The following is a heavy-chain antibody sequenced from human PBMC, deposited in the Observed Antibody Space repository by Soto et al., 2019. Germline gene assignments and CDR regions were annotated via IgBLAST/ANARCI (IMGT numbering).Heavy chain of an antibody. CDR1: GGTFSSYA. D-gene: IGHD6-13*01. V-gene: IGHV1-69*06. Sequence: QVQLVQSGAEVKKPGSSVKVSCKASGGTFSSYAISWVRQAPGQGLEWMGGIIPIFGTANYAQKFEGRVTITADKSTSTAYMELSSLRSEDTAVYDCARDRGSSSWDALDIWGQGTMVTVSS. CDR2: IIPIFGTA. CDR3: ARDRGSSSWDALDI. J-gene: IGHJ3*02.